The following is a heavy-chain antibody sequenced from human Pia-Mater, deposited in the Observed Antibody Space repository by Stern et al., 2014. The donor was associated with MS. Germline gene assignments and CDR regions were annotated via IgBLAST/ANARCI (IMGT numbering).Heavy chain of an antibody. CDR1: GYTFSTYA. J-gene: IGHJ4*02. CDR3: AREVRRGDY. CDR2: INTNTGNT. Sequence: VHLVESGSELKKPGASVKVSCKASGYTFSTYAMNWVRQAPGQGLEWMGRINTNTGNTTYAQGFTGRFVFSLDTSVSTAYLQISSLKAEDTAVYYCAREVRRGDYWGQGTLVTVSS. V-gene: IGHV7-4-1*02. D-gene: IGHD3-10*01.